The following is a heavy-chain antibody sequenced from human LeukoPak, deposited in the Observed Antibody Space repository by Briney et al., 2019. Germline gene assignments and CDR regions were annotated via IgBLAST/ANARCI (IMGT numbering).Heavy chain of an antibody. CDR2: IRYDGSNK. CDR1: GFTFSSYG. V-gene: IGHV3-30*02. J-gene: IGHJ6*03. D-gene: IGHD6-13*01. CDR3: ARDRGAAAAGTSYMDV. Sequence: GGSLRLSCAASGFTFSSYGMHWVRQAPGKGLEWVSFIRYDGSNKYYADSVKGRFTISRQNAKNSLYLQMNSLRAGDTAVYYCARDRGAAAAGTSYMDVWGKGTTVTISS.